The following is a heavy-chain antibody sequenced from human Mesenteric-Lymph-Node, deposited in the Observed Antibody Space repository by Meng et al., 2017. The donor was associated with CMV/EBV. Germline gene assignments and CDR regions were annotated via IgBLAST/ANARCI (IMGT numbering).Heavy chain of an antibody. CDR1: GGSVSSGSYY. Sequence: AGGSVSSGSYYWSWIRQPPGKGLEWIGYIYYSGSTNYNPSLKSRVTISVDTSKNQFSLKLSSVTAADTAVYYCARGREVATIQFDYWGQGTLVTVSS. CDR3: ARGREVATIQFDY. D-gene: IGHD5-12*01. CDR2: IYYSGST. J-gene: IGHJ4*02. V-gene: IGHV4-61*01.